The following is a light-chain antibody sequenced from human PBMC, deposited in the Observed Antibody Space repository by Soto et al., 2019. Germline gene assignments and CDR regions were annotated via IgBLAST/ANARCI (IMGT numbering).Light chain of an antibody. CDR3: QQYYSFPIT. V-gene: IGKV1-39*01. CDR1: QSISSY. Sequence: DLQMTQSPSSLSASVGDRVTITCRASQSISSYLNWYQQKPGKAPKLLIYAASSLQSGVPSRFSGSGSGTDFTLTISCLQSEDFATYYCQQYYSFPITFGQGTRLEIK. CDR2: AAS. J-gene: IGKJ5*01.